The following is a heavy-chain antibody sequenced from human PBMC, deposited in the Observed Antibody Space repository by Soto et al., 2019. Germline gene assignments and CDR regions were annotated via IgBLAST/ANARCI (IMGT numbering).Heavy chain of an antibody. CDR3: ARLEFGGVIVPNGDYYYMDV. V-gene: IGHV4-59*01. J-gene: IGHJ6*03. CDR2: IYYSGST. D-gene: IGHD3-16*02. CDR1: GGSISSYY. Sequence: PSETLSLTCTVSGGSISSYYWSWIRQPPGKGLEWIGYIYYSGSTNYNPSLKSRVTISVDTSKNQFSLKLTSVTAADTAGYFCARLEFGGVIVPNGDYYYMDVWGKGTTVTVSS.